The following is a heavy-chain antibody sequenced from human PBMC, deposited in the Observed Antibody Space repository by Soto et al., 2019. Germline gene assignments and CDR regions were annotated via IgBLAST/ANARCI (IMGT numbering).Heavy chain of an antibody. CDR3: ARGGVDYYDSSGYYFSPYYFDY. Sequence: QLQLQESGSGLVKPSQTLSLTCAVSGGSISSGGYSWSWIRQPPGKGLEWIGYIYHSGSTYYHPSLKSRVTIAVDRSQNQFPLKLSSVTAADTAVYYCARGGVDYYDSSGYYFSPYYFDYWGQGTLVTVSS. CDR1: GGSISSGGYS. V-gene: IGHV4-30-2*01. D-gene: IGHD3-22*01. CDR2: IYHSGST. J-gene: IGHJ4*02.